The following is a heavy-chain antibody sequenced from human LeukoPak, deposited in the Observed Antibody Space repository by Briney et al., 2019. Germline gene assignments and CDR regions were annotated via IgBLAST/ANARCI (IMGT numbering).Heavy chain of an antibody. V-gene: IGHV3-7*01. CDR2: IKQDGSEK. J-gene: IGHJ4*02. CDR1: GFTFSSYW. Sequence: GGSLRLPCAASGFTFSSYWMSWVRQAPGKGLEWVANIKQDGSEKYYVDSVKGRFTISRDNAKNSLYLQMNSLRAEDTAVYYCAILDSSSSRSFDYWGQGTLVTVSS. CDR3: AILDSSSSRSFDY. D-gene: IGHD6-6*01.